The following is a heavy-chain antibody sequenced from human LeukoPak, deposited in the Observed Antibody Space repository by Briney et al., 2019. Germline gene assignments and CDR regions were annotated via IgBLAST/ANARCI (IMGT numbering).Heavy chain of an antibody. Sequence: GWSLRLSCAASGFTFDDFGMHWVRQGPGKGLEWVSGISWNSGTIGYADSVKGRFTISRDNAKNSLYLQMKSLRAEGTALYYCVKDLGSSIRNPTFDYWGQGTLVTVSS. CDR2: ISWNSGTI. D-gene: IGHD2-2*01. CDR3: VKDLGSSIRNPTFDY. J-gene: IGHJ4*02. CDR1: GFTFDDFG. V-gene: IGHV3-9*01.